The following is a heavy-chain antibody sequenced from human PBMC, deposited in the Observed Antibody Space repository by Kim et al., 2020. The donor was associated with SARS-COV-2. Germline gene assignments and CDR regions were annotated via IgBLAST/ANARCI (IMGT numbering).Heavy chain of an antibody. V-gene: IGHV1-2*06. CDR2: INPNSGGT. Sequence: ASAKVSCKASGYTFTGYYMHWVRQAPGQGLEWMGRINPNSGGTNYAQKFQGRVTMTRDTSISTAYMELSRLRSDDTAVYYCARAFISNVQNRPRVLERETSSIAVAGMSDDWGQGTLVTVSS. CDR1: GYTFTGYY. D-gene: IGHD6-19*01. CDR3: ARAFISNVQNRPRVLERETSSIAVAGMSDD. J-gene: IGHJ4*02.